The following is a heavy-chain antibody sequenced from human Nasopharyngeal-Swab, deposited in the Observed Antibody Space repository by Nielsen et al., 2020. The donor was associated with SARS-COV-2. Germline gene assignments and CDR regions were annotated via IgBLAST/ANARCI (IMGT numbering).Heavy chain of an antibody. Sequence: GRPAPGKGLEWVSAISGSGGSTYYADSVKGRFTISRDNSKNTLYLQMNSLRAEDTAVYYCAKGKNYGDPSSYNWFDPWGQGTLVTVSS. D-gene: IGHD4-17*01. V-gene: IGHV3-23*01. J-gene: IGHJ5*02. CDR2: ISGSGGST. CDR3: AKGKNYGDPSSYNWFDP.